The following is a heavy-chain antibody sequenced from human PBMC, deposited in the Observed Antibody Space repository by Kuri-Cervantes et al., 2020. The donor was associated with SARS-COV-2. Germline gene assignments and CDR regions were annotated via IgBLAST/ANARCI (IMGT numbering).Heavy chain of an antibody. CDR2: ISAYNGNT. J-gene: IGHJ6*02. D-gene: IGHD2-21*01. CDR1: GYTFINFD. CDR3: ARSGSAPYSYYGMDV. V-gene: IGHV1-18*01. Sequence: ASVKVSCKASGYTFINFDLNWVRQAPGQGLEWMGRISAYNGNTNYAQKFQGRVTMTTDTSTSTAYMDLRSLRSDDTAVYYCARSGSAPYSYYGMDVWGQGTTVTVSS.